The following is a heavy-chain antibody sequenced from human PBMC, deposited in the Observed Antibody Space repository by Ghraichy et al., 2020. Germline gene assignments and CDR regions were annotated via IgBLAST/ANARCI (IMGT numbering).Heavy chain of an antibody. J-gene: IGHJ4*02. V-gene: IGHV4-59*01. Sequence: SETLSLTCTVSGGSLTNYYWSWIRQSPGKGLEWIGYIFYNGNTNYNPALKSRVTISVDTSKNQFSLKLNSVTAADTAVFYCARGRRGSGWLDYWGQGTLVTVSS. CDR2: IFYNGNT. CDR1: GGSLTNYY. D-gene: IGHD6-19*01. CDR3: ARGRRGSGWLDY.